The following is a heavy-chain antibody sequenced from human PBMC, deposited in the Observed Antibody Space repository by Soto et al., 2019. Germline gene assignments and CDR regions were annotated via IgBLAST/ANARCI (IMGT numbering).Heavy chain of an antibody. CDR1: GFTVSNNY. CDR2: IYSGDTT. Sequence: EVQLVESGGGLIQPGGSLRLSCAASGFTVSNNYMSWVRQAPGKGLEWVSVIYSGDTTYYADSVKGRFTTSRDNSKNTLYLQMNALRAEDRAVFYCARDLRPLCGRDVGGKGPTVPVSS. V-gene: IGHV3-53*01. CDR3: ARDLRPLCGRDV. J-gene: IGHJ6*04.